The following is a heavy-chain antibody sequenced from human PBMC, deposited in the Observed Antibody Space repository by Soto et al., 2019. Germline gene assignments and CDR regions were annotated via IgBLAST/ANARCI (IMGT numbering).Heavy chain of an antibody. V-gene: IGHV4-59*01. D-gene: IGHD1-20*01. CDR1: GGSISSYY. CDR3: ATEGYNWNYFGY. Sequence: SETLSLTCTVSGGSISSYYWSWIRQPPGKGLEWIGYIYYSGSTNYNPSLKSRVTISVDTSKNQFSLKLSSVTAADTAVYYCATEGYNWNYFGYWGQGTLVTVSS. CDR2: IYYSGST. J-gene: IGHJ4*02.